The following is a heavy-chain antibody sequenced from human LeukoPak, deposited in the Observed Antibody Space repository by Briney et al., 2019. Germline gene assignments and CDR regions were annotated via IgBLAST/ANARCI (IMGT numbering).Heavy chain of an antibody. J-gene: IGHJ6*03. CDR3: ARHIGGGIEDMDV. CDR2: IYVTGN. V-gene: IGHV4-59*08. D-gene: IGHD3-16*02. CDR1: GGSIGTYY. Sequence: PSETLSLTCTVSGGSIGTYYWSWVRQSPGKGLGWIGYIYVTGNRYNPYLQSRVTIPVDTSRNQFFLKMSSVTAADTAVYYCARHIGGGIEDMDVWGKGTKVTVSS.